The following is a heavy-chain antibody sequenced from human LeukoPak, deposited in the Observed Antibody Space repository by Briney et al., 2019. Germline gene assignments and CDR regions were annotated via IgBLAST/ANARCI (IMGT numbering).Heavy chain of an antibody. J-gene: IGHJ6*02. CDR3: ARGGVALSYYGMDV. CDR1: GYTFTGYY. V-gene: IGHV1-2*02. D-gene: IGHD2-8*01. CDR2: INPNSGGT. Sequence: ASVKVSCKASGYTFTGYYMHWVRQAPGQGLEWMGWINPNSGGTNYAQKFQGRVTMTRDTSISTAYMELSRLRPDDTAVYYCARGGVALSYYGMDVWGQGTTVTVSS.